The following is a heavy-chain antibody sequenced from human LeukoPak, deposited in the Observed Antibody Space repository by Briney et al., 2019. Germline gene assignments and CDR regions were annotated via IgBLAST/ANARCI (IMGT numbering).Heavy chain of an antibody. Sequence: GGSLRLSCAASGFTFNTFAMHWVRQAPGKGLEWVALISYDGSNKYYADSVKGRFTISRDNAKNSLYLQMISLRAEDTAVYYCARDVGVTTHDYWGQGTLVTVSS. D-gene: IGHD2-21*02. CDR2: ISYDGSNK. CDR1: GFTFNTFA. CDR3: ARDVGVTTHDY. J-gene: IGHJ4*02. V-gene: IGHV3-30-3*01.